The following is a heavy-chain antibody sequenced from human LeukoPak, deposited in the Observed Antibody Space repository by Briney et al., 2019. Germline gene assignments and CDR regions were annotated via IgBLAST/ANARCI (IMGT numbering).Heavy chain of an antibody. Sequence: GGSLRLSCAASGFTFSSYSMNWFRQAPGKGLEWVSSISSSSSSYIYYADSVKGRFTISRDNAKNSLYLQMNSLRAEDTAVYYCARDGSPQTHTYSSSPPDAYDIWGQGTMVTVSS. CDR3: ARDGSPQTHTYSSSPPDAYDI. CDR1: GFTFSSYS. D-gene: IGHD6-6*01. V-gene: IGHV3-21*01. CDR2: ISSSSSSYI. J-gene: IGHJ3*02.